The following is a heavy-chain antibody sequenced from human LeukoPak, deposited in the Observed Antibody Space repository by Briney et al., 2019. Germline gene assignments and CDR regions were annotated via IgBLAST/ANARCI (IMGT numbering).Heavy chain of an antibody. V-gene: IGHV4-34*01. J-gene: IGHJ4*02. CDR3: ARGFRYSYSSGYYYSY. D-gene: IGHD3-22*01. CDR2: INHSGSS. Sequence: ESGPGLVXPSETLSLTCAVYGGSFSGYYWSWIRQPPGKGLEWIGEINHSGSSNYNPSLKSRVTISVDTSKNQFSLKLSSVTAADTAVYYCARGFRYSYSSGYYYSYWGQGTLVTVSS. CDR1: GGSFSGYY.